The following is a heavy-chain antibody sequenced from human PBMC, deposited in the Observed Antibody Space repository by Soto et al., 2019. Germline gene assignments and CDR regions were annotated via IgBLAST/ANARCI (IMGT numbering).Heavy chain of an antibody. J-gene: IGHJ4*02. CDR2: ISAYHGNT. CDR3: ARGALLWFGDPQGADY. D-gene: IGHD3-10*01. V-gene: IGHV1-18*01. Sequence: QVQLVQSGAEVKKPGASVKVSCKASGYTFTSYGISWVRQAPGQGLEWMGWISAYHGNTNYTQQLQGRVTMTTDTSTSTAYMELRSLRSDDTAVYYCARGALLWFGDPQGADYWGQGTLVTVSS. CDR1: GYTFTSYG.